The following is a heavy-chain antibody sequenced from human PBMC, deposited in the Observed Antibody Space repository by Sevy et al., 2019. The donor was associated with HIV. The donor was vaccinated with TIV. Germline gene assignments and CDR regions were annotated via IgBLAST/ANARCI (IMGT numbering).Heavy chain of an antibody. CDR1: GFTFRDYS. Sequence: GGSLRLSCAASGFTFRDYSMNWVRQAPVQGLEWVSSLRSASSYRQYGDSVKGRFTISRDNAKNLLYLDLNSLRVEDTAVYYCTRVDYYDTSASQYWGQGTLVTVSS. V-gene: IGHV3-21*06. D-gene: IGHD3-22*01. CDR2: LRSASSYR. J-gene: IGHJ4*02. CDR3: TRVDYYDTSASQY.